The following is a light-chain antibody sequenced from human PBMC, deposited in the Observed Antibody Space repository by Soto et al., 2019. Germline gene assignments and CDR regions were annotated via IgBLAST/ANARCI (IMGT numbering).Light chain of an antibody. CDR1: QSINW. J-gene: IGKJ1*01. V-gene: IGKV1-5*03. CDR2: EAS. CDR3: QHYDTYSPMWT. Sequence: DIQLAQSPSTLSASVGDRITITCRATQSINWLAWYQQKPGKAPKPLIFEASRLESGVPSRFSGSGSGTEFTLTISSLLPDDFGTYYCQHYDTYSPMWTFGQGTKVDVK.